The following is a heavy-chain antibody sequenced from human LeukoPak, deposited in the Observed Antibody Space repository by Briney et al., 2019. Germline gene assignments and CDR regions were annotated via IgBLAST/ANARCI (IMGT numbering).Heavy chain of an antibody. CDR3: ARGAVSTHGFDY. V-gene: IGHV1-18*01. CDR1: GYTFTSHD. Sequence: GSVKVSCKTSGYTFTSHDISWVRQAPGQGLEWMGWSSGYSGNTNHAQKFQGRVTMTTDTSTSTAYMELRSVRPDDTAVYYCARGAVSTHGFDYWGQGTLVTVSS. CDR2: SSGYSGNT. D-gene: IGHD5/OR15-5a*01. J-gene: IGHJ4*02.